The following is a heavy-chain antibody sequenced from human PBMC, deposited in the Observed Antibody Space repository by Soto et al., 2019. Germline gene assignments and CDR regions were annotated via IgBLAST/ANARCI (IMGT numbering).Heavy chain of an antibody. D-gene: IGHD6-19*01. CDR1: GYTFTGYY. J-gene: IGHJ4*01. CDR3: APISSGWYYFDY. CDR2: INPNSGGT. Sequence: ASVKVSCKASGYTFTGYYMHWVRQAPGQGLEWMGWINPNSGGTNYAQKFQGRVTMTRDTSISTAYMELSRLRSDDTAVYYCAPISSGWYYFDYWGHGTLVTVSS. V-gene: IGHV1-2*02.